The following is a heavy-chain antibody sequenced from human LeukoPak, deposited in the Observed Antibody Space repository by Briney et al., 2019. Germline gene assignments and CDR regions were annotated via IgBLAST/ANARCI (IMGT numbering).Heavy chain of an antibody. J-gene: IGHJ4*02. V-gene: IGHV3-48*03. CDR2: ISSSGSTI. CDR3: ARGFYHFDY. Sequence: GGSLRLSCAASGFTFSNYEMDWVRQAPGKGLEWVSYISSSGSTIYYADSVKGRFTISRDNAKNSLYLQMNSLRAEDTAVYFCARGFYHFDYWGQGTLVTVSS. D-gene: IGHD2/OR15-2a*01. CDR1: GFTFSNYE.